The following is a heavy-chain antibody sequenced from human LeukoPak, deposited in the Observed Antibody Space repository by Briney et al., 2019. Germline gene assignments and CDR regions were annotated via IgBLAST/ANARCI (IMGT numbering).Heavy chain of an antibody. D-gene: IGHD6-13*01. V-gene: IGHV3-23*01. CDR2: ISGSGGST. J-gene: IGHJ4*02. CDR3: TRDIAAAGTVY. Sequence: GGSLRLSCAASGFTFSSYSMNWVRQAPGKGLEWVSAISGSGGSTYYADSVKGRFTISRDNSKNTLYLQMNSLKTEDTAVYYCTRDIAAAGTVYWGQGTLVTVSS. CDR1: GFTFSSYS.